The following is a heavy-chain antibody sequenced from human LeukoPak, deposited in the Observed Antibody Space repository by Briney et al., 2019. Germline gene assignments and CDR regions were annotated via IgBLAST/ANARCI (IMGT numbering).Heavy chain of an antibody. CDR1: GGSISSGDYY. Sequence: SETLSLTCTVSGGSISSGDYYWSWIRQPPGKGLEWIGYIYYSGSTYYNPSLKSRVTISVDTSKNQFSLKLSSVTAADTAVYYCARAPYYGSGSHGDYWGQGTLVTVSS. CDR2: IYYSGST. J-gene: IGHJ4*02. CDR3: ARAPYYGSGSHGDY. V-gene: IGHV4-30-4*01. D-gene: IGHD3-10*01.